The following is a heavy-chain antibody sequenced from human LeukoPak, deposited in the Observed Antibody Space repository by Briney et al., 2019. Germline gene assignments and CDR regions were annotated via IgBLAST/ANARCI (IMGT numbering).Heavy chain of an antibody. CDR1: GVSISSYY. Sequence: SETLSLTCTVSGVSISSYYWSWLRQPAGKGLEWLGRIYTSGSTNYNPSLKSRVTMSVDTSKNQFSLKLSSVTAADTAVYYCAREYYYDSSGYYYWYFDLWGRGTLVTVSS. D-gene: IGHD3-22*01. V-gene: IGHV4-4*07. CDR2: IYTSGST. J-gene: IGHJ2*01. CDR3: AREYYYDSSGYYYWYFDL.